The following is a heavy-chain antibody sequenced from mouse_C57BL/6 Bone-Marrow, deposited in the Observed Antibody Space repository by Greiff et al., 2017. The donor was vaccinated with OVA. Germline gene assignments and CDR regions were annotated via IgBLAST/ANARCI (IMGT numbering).Heavy chain of an antibody. CDR1: GFTFSSYT. CDR2: ISGGGGNT. J-gene: IGHJ4*01. V-gene: IGHV5-9*01. Sequence: DVHLVESGGGLVKPGGSLKLSCAASGFTFSSYTMSWVRQTPEKRLEWVATISGGGGNTYYPDSVKGRFTISRDNAKNTLYLQMSSLRSEDTALYYCARHDYGSRKGMMDYWGQGTSVTVSS. CDR3: ARHDYGSRKGMMDY. D-gene: IGHD1-1*01.